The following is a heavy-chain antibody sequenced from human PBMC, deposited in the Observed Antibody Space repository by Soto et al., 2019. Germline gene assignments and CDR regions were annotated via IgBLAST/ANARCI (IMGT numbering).Heavy chain of an antibody. D-gene: IGHD6-19*01. CDR2: ISYDGSNK. CDR1: GFTFSSYG. Sequence: GGSLRLSCAASGFTFSSYGMHWVRQAPGKGLEWVAVISYDGSNKYYADSVKGRFTISRDNSKNTLYLQMNSLRAEDTAVYYCAKGRIAVAGRFDYWGQGTLVTVSS. V-gene: IGHV3-30*18. J-gene: IGHJ4*02. CDR3: AKGRIAVAGRFDY.